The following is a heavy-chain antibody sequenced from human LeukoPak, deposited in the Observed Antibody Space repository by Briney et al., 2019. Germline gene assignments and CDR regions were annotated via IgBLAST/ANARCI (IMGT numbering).Heavy chain of an antibody. CDR2: IYYSGST. CDR3: ARVREGDYSSWWYFDL. D-gene: IGHD2-15*01. CDR1: GGSISSYY. Sequence: PSETLSLTCTVSGGSISSYYWSWIRQPPGKGLEWIGYIYYSGSTYYNPSLKSRVTISVDTSKNQFSLKLSSVTAADTAVYYCARVREGDYSSWWYFDLWGRGTLVTVSS. V-gene: IGHV4-59*12. J-gene: IGHJ2*01.